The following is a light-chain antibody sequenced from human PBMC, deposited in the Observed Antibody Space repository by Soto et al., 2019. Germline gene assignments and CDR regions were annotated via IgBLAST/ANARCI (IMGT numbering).Light chain of an antibody. V-gene: IGKV3-11*01. Sequence: EMVLTQSPATLSLSPGERATLSWRASQTVSSSLAWYQQKPGQAPRLLIYEASNRATGIPARFSGSGSGADFTLTISSLEPEDFALYYCQQHINWPLTFGGGTKVDI. CDR1: QTVSSS. CDR3: QQHINWPLT. J-gene: IGKJ4*01. CDR2: EAS.